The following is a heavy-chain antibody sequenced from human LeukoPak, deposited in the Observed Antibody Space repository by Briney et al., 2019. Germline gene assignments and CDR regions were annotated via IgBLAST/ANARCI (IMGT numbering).Heavy chain of an antibody. J-gene: IGHJ4*02. V-gene: IGHV3-21*04. Sequence: GGSLRLSSAASEFTFSGYVMTWARQSAGKGLELVSSISSSKSYIHYADSVKGRFTISRDNAKNSLYLQMNSLGAEDTAVYYCARDQTRCSGSSGYFAYWGQGTLATVSS. D-gene: IGHD2-15*01. CDR1: EFTFSGYV. CDR3: ARDQTRCSGSSGYFAY. CDR2: ISSSKSYI.